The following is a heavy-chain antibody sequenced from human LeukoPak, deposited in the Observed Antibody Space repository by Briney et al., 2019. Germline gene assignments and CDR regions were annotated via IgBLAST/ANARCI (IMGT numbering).Heavy chain of an antibody. J-gene: IGHJ6*02. CDR2: IGTAGDP. D-gene: IGHD3-22*01. CDR1: GFTFSSYD. Sequence: GGSLRLSCAASGFTFSSYDMHWVRQATGKGLEWVSAIGTAGDPYYPGSVKGRFTISRENAKNSLYLQMNSLRAGDTAVYYCARGNYDSSGYYPSRYYGMDVWGQGTLVTVSS. CDR3: ARGNYDSSGYYPSRYYGMDV. V-gene: IGHV3-13*05.